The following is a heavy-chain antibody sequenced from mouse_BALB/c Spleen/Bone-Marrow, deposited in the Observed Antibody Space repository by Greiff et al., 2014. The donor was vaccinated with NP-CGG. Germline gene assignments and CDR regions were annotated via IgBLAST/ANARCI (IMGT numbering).Heavy chain of an antibody. CDR1: GYPFTDYN. D-gene: IGHD1-1*01. CDR2: IYPHTSDT. CDR3: VRAPPHTTVVTRDY. V-gene: IGHV1S29*02. J-gene: IGHJ2*01. Sequence: VQLKESGPELVKPGASVKISCKASGYPFTDYNMHWVKQSHGKSLEWIGYIYPHTSDTGYNQKFKGKATLTVDISSSTAYMVLRRLTSEDSEVYYGVRAPPHTTVVTRDYWGQGTTLTVSS.